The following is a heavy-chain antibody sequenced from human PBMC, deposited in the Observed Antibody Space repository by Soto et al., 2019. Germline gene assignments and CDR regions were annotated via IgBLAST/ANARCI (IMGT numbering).Heavy chain of an antibody. CDR3: ARDPGVGYDYVWGSYPPWRHYYGMDV. CDR2: INLNSGGT. CDR1: GYTFTGYY. V-gene: IGHV1-2*04. Sequence: ASVKVSCKASGYTFTGYYMHWVRQAPGQGLEWMGWINLNSGGTNYAQKFQGWVTMSTDTSTSTAYMELRSLRSDDTAVYYCARDPGVGYDYVWGSYPPWRHYYGMDVWGQGTTVTVSS. J-gene: IGHJ6*02. D-gene: IGHD3-16*01.